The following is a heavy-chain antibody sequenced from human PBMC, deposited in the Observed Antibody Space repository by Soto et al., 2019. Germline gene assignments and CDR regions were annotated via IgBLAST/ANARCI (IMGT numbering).Heavy chain of an antibody. CDR2: INHSGST. CDR1: GGSFIGYY. V-gene: IGHV4-34*01. D-gene: IGHD3-9*01. J-gene: IGHJ5*02. Sequence: SETLSLTCGVYGGSFIGYYWRWMRHPPGMCVEXKGEINHSGSTNYNPSLKSRVTISVDTSKNQFSLYLQMNSLRPEDTAVYYCVKVSTFYDILTGYYSTNFFDPWGQGTLVTVSS. CDR3: VKVSTFYDILTGYYSTNFFDP.